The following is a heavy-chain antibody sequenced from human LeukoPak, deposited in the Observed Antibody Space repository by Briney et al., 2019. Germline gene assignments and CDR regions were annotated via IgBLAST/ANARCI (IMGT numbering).Heavy chain of an antibody. Sequence: SETLSLTCTVSGGSISSYYWSWIRQPPGKGLEWIGYTYYSGSTNYNPSLKSRVTISVDTSKDQFSLKLSSVTAADTAVYYCARASTIMVRGDTAIYYFDYWGQGTLVTVSS. CDR3: ARASTIMVRGDTAIYYFDY. V-gene: IGHV4-59*01. D-gene: IGHD3-10*01. CDR2: TYYSGST. CDR1: GGSISSYY. J-gene: IGHJ4*02.